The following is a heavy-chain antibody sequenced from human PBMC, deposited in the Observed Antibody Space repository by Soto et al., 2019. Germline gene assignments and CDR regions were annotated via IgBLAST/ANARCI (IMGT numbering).Heavy chain of an antibody. D-gene: IGHD2-15*01. Sequence: SETLSLTCTVSGGSISSSSYYWGWIRQPPGKGLEWIGSIYYSGSTYYNPSLKSRVTISVDTSKNQFSLKLSSVTAADTAVYYCARHSLDLIVVVVAATPNYFDYWGQGTLVTVSS. CDR1: GGSISSSSYY. CDR2: IYYSGST. V-gene: IGHV4-39*01. CDR3: ARHSLDLIVVVVAATPNYFDY. J-gene: IGHJ4*02.